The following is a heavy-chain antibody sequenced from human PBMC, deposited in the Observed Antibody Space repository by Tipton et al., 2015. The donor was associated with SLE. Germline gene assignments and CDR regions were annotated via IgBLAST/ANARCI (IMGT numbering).Heavy chain of an antibody. CDR2: IKQDGSEN. V-gene: IGHV3-7*01. D-gene: IGHD4-23*01. J-gene: IGHJ4*01. CDR1: GFTFSSYW. Sequence: GSLRLSCAASGFTFSSYWMSWVRQAPGQGLEWVANIKQDGSENYYVAYWKGRFTISRDNAKNSLYLQMNSLRAADTAVYYWASGGYGGNPDYWGHGTLVTVSS. CDR3: ASGGYGGNPDY.